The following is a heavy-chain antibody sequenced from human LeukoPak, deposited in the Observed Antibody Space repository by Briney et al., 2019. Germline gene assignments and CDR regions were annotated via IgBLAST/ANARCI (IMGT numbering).Heavy chain of an antibody. CDR1: GGSTSTYY. CDR3: TRDREHSYGKWFDP. CDR2: IESGRT. J-gene: IGHJ5*02. V-gene: IGHV4-59*01. D-gene: IGHD5-18*01. Sequence: SETLSLTCTVSGGSTSTYYWTWIRQFPGKGLEWIGYIESGRTKYNPSLNSRVTISADTSKNQFSLRVSSLTAADTAVYYCTRDREHSYGKWFDPWGRGTLVTVSS.